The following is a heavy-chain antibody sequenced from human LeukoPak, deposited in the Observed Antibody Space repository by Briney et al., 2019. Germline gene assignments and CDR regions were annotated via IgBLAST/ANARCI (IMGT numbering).Heavy chain of an antibody. J-gene: IGHJ4*02. Sequence: PGGSLRLSCAASGFSFSSQNMNWVRQAPGKGLEWVSSISSSSGYIYYADSVKGRFTISRDNAKNSLYLQVNSLRSEDTAVYYCAREIVSSTCFGYWGQGALVTVSS. D-gene: IGHD2-2*01. CDR1: GFSFSSQN. CDR2: ISSSSGYI. CDR3: AREIVSSTCFGY. V-gene: IGHV3-21*01.